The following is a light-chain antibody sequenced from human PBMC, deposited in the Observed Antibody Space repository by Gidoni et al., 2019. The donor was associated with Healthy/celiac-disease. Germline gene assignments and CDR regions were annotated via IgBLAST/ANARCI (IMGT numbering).Light chain of an antibody. Sequence: DIVLPQSPATLSLSPGERATLSCRASQSVSSYLAWYQQKPGQAPRLISYDASNRATGITARCSGRGSGTDFTLTSSRLETEDVAVYYWQQRSTPLTFGGGTKVEIK. CDR2: DAS. V-gene: IGKV3-11*01. CDR3: QQRSTPLT. J-gene: IGKJ4*01. CDR1: QSVSSY.